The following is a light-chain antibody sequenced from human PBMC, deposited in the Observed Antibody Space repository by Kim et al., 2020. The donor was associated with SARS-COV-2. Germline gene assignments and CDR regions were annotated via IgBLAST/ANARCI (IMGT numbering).Light chain of an antibody. Sequence: SGASATLSCRASESVSHNLAWYQQKPGQSPRLLMYDASNRAAGVPARFSGSGSETDFTLTISSLEPEDFAVYYCQLRYNWPPMFTFGQGTKVDIK. CDR3: QLRYNWPPMFT. V-gene: IGKV3-11*01. CDR1: ESVSHN. J-gene: IGKJ2*01. CDR2: DAS.